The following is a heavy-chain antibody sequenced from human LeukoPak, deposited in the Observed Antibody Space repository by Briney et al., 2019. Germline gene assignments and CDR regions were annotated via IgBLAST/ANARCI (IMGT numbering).Heavy chain of an antibody. CDR3: AREGLRFLEWLSLGAFDI. CDR2: ISAYNGNT. V-gene: IGHV1-18*01. J-gene: IGHJ3*02. Sequence: ASVKVSCKASGYTFTSYGISWVQQAPGQGLEWMGWISAYNGNTNYAQKLQGRVTMTTDTSTSTAYMELRSLRSDDTAVYYCAREGLRFLEWLSLGAFDIWGQGTMVTVSS. D-gene: IGHD3-3*01. CDR1: GYTFTSYG.